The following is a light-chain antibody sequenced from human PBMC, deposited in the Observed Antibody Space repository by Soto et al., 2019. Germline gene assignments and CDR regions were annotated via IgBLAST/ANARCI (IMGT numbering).Light chain of an antibody. V-gene: IGKV1-5*01. CDR1: QNIRNW. CDR2: DAS. CDR3: QQYNTYST. Sequence: DIQMTQFPSTLSASLAHSVTITFRASQNIRNWLAWYQQKPGKAPNPLIYDASSLKSGVPARFSGSGSGTEFTLTISSLQPDDFATYYCQQYNTYSTFGQGTRLEIK. J-gene: IGKJ5*01.